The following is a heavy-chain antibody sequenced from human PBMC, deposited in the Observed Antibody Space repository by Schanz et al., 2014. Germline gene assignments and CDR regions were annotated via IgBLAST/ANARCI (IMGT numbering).Heavy chain of an antibody. CDR2: ISWNSGSI. D-gene: IGHD5-12*01. CDR1: GFTFDDYA. Sequence: EVQLVESGGGLVQPGRSLRLSCAASGFTFDDYAMHWVRQAPGKGLEWVSGISWNSGSIGYEDSVKGRFTISRDNAKNSLYLQMNSLRAEDTAVYYCARDPNSVNELDYWGQGTLVTVSS. CDR3: ARDPNSVNELDY. V-gene: IGHV3-9*01. J-gene: IGHJ4*02.